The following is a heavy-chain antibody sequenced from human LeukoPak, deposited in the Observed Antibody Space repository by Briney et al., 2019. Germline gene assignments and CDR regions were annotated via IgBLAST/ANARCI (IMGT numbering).Heavy chain of an antibody. V-gene: IGHV1-46*01. CDR2: INPSGGST. Sequence: ASVKVSCKASGYTFTTFYNQWVRKAPGQGLEGMGIINPSGGSTSYAQKFQGRVTMTRDMSTSTVYMELSSLRSEDTAVYYCARVGGTGREGAFDIWGQGTMVTVSS. CDR3: ARVGGTGREGAFDI. CDR1: GYTFTTFY. D-gene: IGHD1-1*01. J-gene: IGHJ3*02.